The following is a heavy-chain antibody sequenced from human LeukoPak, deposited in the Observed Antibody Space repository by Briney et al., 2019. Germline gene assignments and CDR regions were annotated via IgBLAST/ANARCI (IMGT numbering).Heavy chain of an antibody. CDR3: ARRRVRGARDY. D-gene: IGHD3-10*01. CDR1: GYSISSSYY. J-gene: IGHJ4*02. Sequence: SETLSLTCAVSGYSISSSYYWGWIRQPPGKGLEWIGSIYYSGSTYYNPSLKSRVTISVDTSKNQFSLKLSSVTAADTAVYYCARRRVRGARDYWGQGTLVTVSS. V-gene: IGHV4-38-2*01. CDR2: IYYSGST.